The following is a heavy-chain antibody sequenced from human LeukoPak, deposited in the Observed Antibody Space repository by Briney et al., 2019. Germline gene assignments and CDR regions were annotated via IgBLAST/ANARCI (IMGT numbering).Heavy chain of an antibody. CDR1: GGSINSYY. CDR2: IYYSGST. D-gene: IGHD5-18*01. Sequence: KPSETLSLTCTVSGGSINSYYWSWIRQPPGKGLEYIGYIYYSGSTYYNPSLKSRVSISVDTSKNQFSLKLMSVTAADTAVYHCARALNENSYAFDSWGQGTLVTVSS. CDR3: ARALNENSYAFDS. J-gene: IGHJ4*02. V-gene: IGHV4-59*08.